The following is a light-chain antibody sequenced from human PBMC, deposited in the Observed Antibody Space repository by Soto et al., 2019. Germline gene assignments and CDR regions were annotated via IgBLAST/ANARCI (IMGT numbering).Light chain of an antibody. CDR1: QSLLHSNGYNY. Sequence: DIVMTQSPLSLPVTPGEPASISCRSSQSLLHSNGYNYLDWYLQKPGQSPQLLIYLGSNRASGVPYRFSGSGAGTDFTLKISRVEADDVGVYYFMQALHWYTFGQGTKLEIK. V-gene: IGKV2-28*01. J-gene: IGKJ2*01. CDR2: LGS. CDR3: MQALHWYT.